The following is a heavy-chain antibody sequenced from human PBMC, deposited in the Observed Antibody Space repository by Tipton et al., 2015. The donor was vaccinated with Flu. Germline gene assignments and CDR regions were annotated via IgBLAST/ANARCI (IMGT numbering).Heavy chain of an antibody. J-gene: IGHJ6*02. CDR3: ARVTPGDYWSGYKNGEDV. V-gene: IGHV4-31*03. Sequence: QVQLQESGPGLVKPSQTLSLTCTVSGGSISSGGYYWSWIRQHPGEGLEWIGYIYYSGSTYYNPSLKSRVTISIDTSKNQFSLKLSSVTAADTAVYYCARVTPGDYWSGYKNGEDVWGQGATVTVSS. CDR1: GGSISSGGYY. CDR2: IYYSGST. D-gene: IGHD3-3*01.